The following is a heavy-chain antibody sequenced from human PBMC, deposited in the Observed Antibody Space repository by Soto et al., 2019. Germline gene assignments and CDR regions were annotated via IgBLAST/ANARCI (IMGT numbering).Heavy chain of an antibody. CDR3: ARVNPGSRYVNY. J-gene: IGHJ4*02. D-gene: IGHD5-18*01. V-gene: IGHV3-74*01. CDR1: GFTFSSYW. CDR2: INSDGSTT. Sequence: EVQLVESGGGLVQPGGSLRLSCAASGFTFSSYWMLWVRQAPGKGLVWVSRINSDGSTTSYADSVKGRFTISRDNAKYTLYLQMNSLRAEDTAVYYCARVNPGSRYVNYWGQGTLVTVSS.